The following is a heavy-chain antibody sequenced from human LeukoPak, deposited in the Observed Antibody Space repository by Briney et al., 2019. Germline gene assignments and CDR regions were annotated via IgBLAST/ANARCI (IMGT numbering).Heavy chain of an antibody. D-gene: IGHD2-2*01. CDR2: IYYSGST. CDR3: ARDGRGCSSTSCYGGPFDI. V-gene: IGHV4-59*01. Sequence: SETLSLTCTVSGGSISSYYWSWIRQPPGKGLEWKGLEWIGYIYYSGSTNYNPSLKSRVTISVDTSKNQFSLKLSSVTAADTAVYYCARDGRGCSSTSCYGGPFDIWGQGTMVTVSS. J-gene: IGHJ3*02. CDR1: GGSISSYY.